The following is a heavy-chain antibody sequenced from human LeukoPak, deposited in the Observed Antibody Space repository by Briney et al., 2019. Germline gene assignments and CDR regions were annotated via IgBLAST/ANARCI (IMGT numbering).Heavy chain of an antibody. Sequence: GGSLRLSCAASGFTFVDHGMSWVRQVPGKGLEWVSGIKWDGGSTGYADSVKGRFTISRDNAKNSLYLQMNSLRVEDTAVYHCARGAGSSWYFYFDYWGQGNLVTVSS. V-gene: IGHV3-20*01. CDR3: ARGAGSSWYFYFDY. CDR1: GFTFVDHG. D-gene: IGHD6-13*01. CDR2: IKWDGGST. J-gene: IGHJ4*02.